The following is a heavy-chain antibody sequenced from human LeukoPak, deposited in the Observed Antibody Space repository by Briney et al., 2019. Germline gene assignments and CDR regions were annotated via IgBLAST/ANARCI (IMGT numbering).Heavy chain of an antibody. CDR3: ARDYYDSSGYYSPADY. CDR2: ISSSSSYI. CDR1: GFTFSSYS. J-gene: IGHJ4*02. Sequence: PGGSLRLSCAASGFTFSSYSMNWVRQAPGKGLEWVSSISSSSSYIYYADSVKGRFTISRDNAKNSLYLQMNSLRAEDTAVYYCARDYYDSSGYYSPADYWGQGTLVTVSS. D-gene: IGHD3-22*01. V-gene: IGHV3-21*01.